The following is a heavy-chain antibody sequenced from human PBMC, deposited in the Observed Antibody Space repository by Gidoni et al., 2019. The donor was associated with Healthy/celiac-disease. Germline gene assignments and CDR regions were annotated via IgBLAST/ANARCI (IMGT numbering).Heavy chain of an antibody. D-gene: IGHD4-17*01. J-gene: IGHJ3*02. CDR3: ANLGYYGDYDYDAFDI. CDR1: GFTFSSYG. V-gene: IGHV3-30*18. Sequence: QVQLVESGGGVVQPGRSLRLSCAASGFTFSSYGMHWVRQAPGKGLEWVAVISYDGSNKYYADSVKGRFTISRDNSKNTLYLQMNSLRAEDTAVYYCANLGYYGDYDYDAFDIWGQGTMVTVSS. CDR2: ISYDGSNK.